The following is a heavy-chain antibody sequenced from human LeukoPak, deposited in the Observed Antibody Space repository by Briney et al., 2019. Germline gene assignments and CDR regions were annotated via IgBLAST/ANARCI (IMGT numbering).Heavy chain of an antibody. CDR2: IYYSGST. J-gene: IGHJ4*02. Sequence: SQTLSLTCTVSGGSISSGGYYWSWIRQHPGKGLEWIGYIYYSGSTYYNPSLKSRVTISVDTSKNQFSLKLSSVTAADTAVYYSASQASREDYFDYWGQGTLVTVSS. CDR3: ASQASREDYFDY. V-gene: IGHV4-31*03. CDR1: GGSISSGGYY. D-gene: IGHD1-26*01.